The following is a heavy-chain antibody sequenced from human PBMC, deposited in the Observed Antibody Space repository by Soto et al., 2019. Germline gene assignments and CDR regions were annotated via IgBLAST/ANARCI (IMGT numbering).Heavy chain of an antibody. CDR1: GGTFSSYA. CDR2: IIPIFGTA. Sequence: SVKVSCKASGGTFSSYAISWVRQAPGQGLEWMGGIIPIFGTANYAQKFQGRVTITADESTSTAYMELSSLRSEDTAVYYCARDRAGSSLNYYYYGMDVWGQGTTVTVSS. CDR3: ARDRAGSSLNYYYYGMDV. V-gene: IGHV1-69*13. J-gene: IGHJ6*02. D-gene: IGHD6-6*01.